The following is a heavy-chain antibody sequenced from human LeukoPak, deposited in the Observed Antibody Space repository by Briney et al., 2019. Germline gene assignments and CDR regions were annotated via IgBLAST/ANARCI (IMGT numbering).Heavy chain of an antibody. D-gene: IGHD3-9*01. J-gene: IGHJ4*02. V-gene: IGHV3-33*01. CDR2: IWYDGSNK. Sequence: GGSLRLSCAASGFTFSSYGMHWVRQAPGKGLEWVAVIWYDGSNKYYADSVKGRFTISRDNSKNTLYLQMNSLRAEDTAVYYCARGLHSLTAYDILTGYYPYWGQGTLVTVSS. CDR1: GFTFSSYG. CDR3: ARGLHSLTAYDILTGYYPY.